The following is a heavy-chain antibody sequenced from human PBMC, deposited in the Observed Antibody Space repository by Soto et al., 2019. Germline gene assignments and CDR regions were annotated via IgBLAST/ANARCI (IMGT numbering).Heavy chain of an antibody. CDR3: ARGYFDY. J-gene: IGHJ4*02. Sequence: VKVSCKTSGYTFTGYYIHWVRQAPGQGLEWMGWINPNSGGTNYAQKFQGRVTMTRDTSISTAYMEVSSLRSDDTAVYFCARGYFDYWGQGTLVTVSS. CDR1: GYTFTGYY. V-gene: IGHV1-2*02. CDR2: INPNSGGT.